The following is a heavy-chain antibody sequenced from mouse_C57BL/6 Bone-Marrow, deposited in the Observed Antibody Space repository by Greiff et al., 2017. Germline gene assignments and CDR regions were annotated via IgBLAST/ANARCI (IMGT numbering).Heavy chain of an antibody. J-gene: IGHJ1*03. CDR1: EYEFPSHD. Sequence: EVKLVESGGGLVQPGESLKLSCESNEYEFPSHDMSWVRKTPEKRLELVAAINSDGGSTYYPDTMERRFIISRDNTKKTLYLQMSSLRSEDTALYYCARHRYYYGSSYVDWYFDVWGTGTTVTVSS. CDR3: ARHRYYYGSSYVDWYFDV. V-gene: IGHV5-2*01. D-gene: IGHD1-1*01. CDR2: INSDGGST.